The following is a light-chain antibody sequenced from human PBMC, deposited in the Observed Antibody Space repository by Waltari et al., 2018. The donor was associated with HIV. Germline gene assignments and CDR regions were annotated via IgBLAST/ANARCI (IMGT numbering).Light chain of an antibody. V-gene: IGLV3-21*02. CDR1: NIGSKS. J-gene: IGLJ2*01. Sequence: SYVLTQPPSVSVAPGQTARFTCGGNNIGSKSVHWYQQKPGQAPLLVLFDDSDRPSGIPGGFSGSNSGNTATLTISRVEAGDEADYYCQVWDSSSDVVFGGGTKLTVL. CDR3: QVWDSSSDVV. CDR2: DDS.